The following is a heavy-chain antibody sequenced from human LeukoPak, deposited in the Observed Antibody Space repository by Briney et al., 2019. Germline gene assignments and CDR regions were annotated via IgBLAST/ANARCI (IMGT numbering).Heavy chain of an antibody. D-gene: IGHD6-6*01. CDR2: IYYSGST. Sequence: SETLSLTCTVSGGSLSSSSHYWGWIRQPPGKGLEWIGSIYYSGSTYYNPSLRSRVTISVDTSKNQFSLKLSSVTAADTAVYYCARPYSSSSTWFDPWGQGTLVTVSS. J-gene: IGHJ5*02. CDR3: ARPYSSSSTWFDP. CDR1: GGSLSSSSHY. V-gene: IGHV4-39*01.